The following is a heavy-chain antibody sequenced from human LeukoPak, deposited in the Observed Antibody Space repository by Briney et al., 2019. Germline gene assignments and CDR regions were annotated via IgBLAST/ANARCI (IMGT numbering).Heavy chain of an antibody. J-gene: IGHJ4*02. CDR2: VNPNSGHT. V-gene: IGHV1-8*01. CDR3: ARGAPGSYCSGGSCPYFDY. Sequence: ASVKVSCKASGYTFTSYDVNWVRQATGQGLEWMGWVNPNSGHTGYAQKFQGRVTMTTNTSISTAYMELSSLRSEDTAVYYCARGAPGSYCSGGSCPYFDYWGQGTLVSVTS. D-gene: IGHD2-15*01. CDR1: GYTFTSYD.